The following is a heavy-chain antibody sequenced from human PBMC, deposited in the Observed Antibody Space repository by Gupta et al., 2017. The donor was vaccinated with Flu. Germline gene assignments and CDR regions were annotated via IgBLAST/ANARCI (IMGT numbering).Heavy chain of an antibody. V-gene: IGHV3-49*02. J-gene: IGHJ5*02. D-gene: IGHD2-2*01. CDR2: VRSKAYGGTA. Sequence: EWVGFVRSKAYGGTAEYAASVNGRFTISRDDSKSIAYLQMNSLKTKDTAVYYCSRAGIYCGSTSCYVGWFDPWGQGTLVTVSS. CDR3: SRAGIYCGSTSCYVGWFDP.